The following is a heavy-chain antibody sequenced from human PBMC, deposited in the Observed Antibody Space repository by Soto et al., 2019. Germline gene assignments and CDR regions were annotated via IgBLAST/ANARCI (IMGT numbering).Heavy chain of an antibody. CDR1: GGTFSNYA. CDR2: IIPVFGPA. J-gene: IGHJ3*01. V-gene: IGHV1-69*01. CDR3: ARAGTGSYLNAFDV. Sequence: QVQLVQSGAEVEKPGSSVKVSCKASGGTFSNYALSWVRQAPGQGLEWMGGIIPVFGPAHYAQKCQGRVTITADESTSTAYVELSSLRSEDTAVYYCARAGTGSYLNAFDVWGQGTMVTVSS. D-gene: IGHD1-26*01.